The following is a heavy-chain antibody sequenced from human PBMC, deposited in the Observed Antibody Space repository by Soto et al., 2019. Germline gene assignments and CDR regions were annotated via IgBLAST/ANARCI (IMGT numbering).Heavy chain of an antibody. V-gene: IGHV2-5*02. CDR2: IYWDDDK. CDR3: AHRVLRTVFGLVTTTAIYFDF. D-gene: IGHD3-3*01. CDR1: GFSLTTSGVG. J-gene: IGHJ4*02. Sequence: QITLKESGPTVVKPTETLTLTCTFSGFSLTTSGVGVCWVSQSPGKAPEWLALIYWDDDKRYSTSLNSRLIITKDTSKNQVVLTMANVDPADTATYYCAHRVLRTVFGLVTTTAIYFDFWGPGTPVVVSS.